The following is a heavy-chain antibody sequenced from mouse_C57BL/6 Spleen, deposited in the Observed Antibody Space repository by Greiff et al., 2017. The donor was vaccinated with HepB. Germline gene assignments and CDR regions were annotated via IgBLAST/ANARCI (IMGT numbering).Heavy chain of an antibody. V-gene: IGHV5-9-1*02. Sequence: EVKLVESGEGLVKPGGSRKLSCAASGFTFSSYAMSWVRQTPEKRLEWVAYISSGGDYIYYADTVKGRFTISRDNARNTLYLQMSSLKSEDTAMYYCTRDESHYYGTSAWFAYWGQGTLVTVSA. D-gene: IGHD1-1*01. J-gene: IGHJ3*01. CDR3: TRDESHYYGTSAWFAY. CDR2: ISSGGDYI. CDR1: GFTFSSYA.